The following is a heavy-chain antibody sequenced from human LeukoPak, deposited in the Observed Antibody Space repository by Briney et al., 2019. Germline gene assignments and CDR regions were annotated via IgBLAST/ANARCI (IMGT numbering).Heavy chain of an antibody. V-gene: IGHV3-66*01. CDR1: GISVSSNY. CDR3: ARERVPSGSYFDY. CDR2: IYSGGST. J-gene: IGHJ4*02. D-gene: IGHD1-26*01. Sequence: GGCLRLSCAASGISVSSNYMSWVRQAPGKGLEWVSVIYSGGSTYYADSVRGRFTVSRDESKNTLYLQMNSLRAEDTGLYYCARERVPSGSYFDYWGQGTLVTVSS.